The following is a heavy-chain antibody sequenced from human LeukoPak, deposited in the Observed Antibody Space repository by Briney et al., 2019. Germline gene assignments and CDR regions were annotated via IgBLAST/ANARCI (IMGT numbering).Heavy chain of an antibody. V-gene: IGHV4-59*01. Sequence: PSETLSLTCAVYGGSFSGYYWSWIRQPPGKGLEWIGYIYYSGSTNYNPSLKSRVTISVDTSKNQFSLKLSSVTAADTAVYYCARATTQDYDFWSGFGYYYYGMDVWSQGTTVTVSS. D-gene: IGHD3-3*01. J-gene: IGHJ6*02. CDR2: IYYSGST. CDR1: GGSFSGYY. CDR3: ARATTQDYDFWSGFGYYYYGMDV.